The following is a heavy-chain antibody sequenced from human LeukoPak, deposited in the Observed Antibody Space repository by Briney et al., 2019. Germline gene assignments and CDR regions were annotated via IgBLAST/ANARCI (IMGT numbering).Heavy chain of an antibody. V-gene: IGHV4-38-2*01. CDR3: ARRGVIAARLFDY. CDR2: IYHSGST. D-gene: IGHD6-6*01. CDR1: NFSISSGYY. J-gene: IGHJ4*02. Sequence: SETLSLTCAVPNFSISSGYYWGWIRQPPGKGLEWIGSIYHSGSTYYNPSLKSRLTISVDTSKNQFSLKLSSVTAADTAVYYCARRGVIAARLFDYWGQGTLVTVSS.